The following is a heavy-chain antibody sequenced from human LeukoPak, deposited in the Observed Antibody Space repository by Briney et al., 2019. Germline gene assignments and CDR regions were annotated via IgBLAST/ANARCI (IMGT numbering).Heavy chain of an antibody. V-gene: IGHV3-30*02. CDR2: IRFDGTNK. CDR1: GFTFSDYG. Sequence: GGSLRLSCAASGFTFSDYGMHWVRQAPGKGLDWVTFIRFDGTNKFDADSVKGRFTISRDNSKNTLYLQMNSLRAEDTAVYYCAKARPGALVVIAIDFYFDYWGQGTLVTVSS. D-gene: IGHD2-21*01. J-gene: IGHJ4*02. CDR3: AKARPGALVVIAIDFYFDY.